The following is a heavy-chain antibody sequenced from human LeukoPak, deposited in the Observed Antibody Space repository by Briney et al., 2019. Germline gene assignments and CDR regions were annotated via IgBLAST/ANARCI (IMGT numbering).Heavy chain of an antibody. V-gene: IGHV3-15*01. CDR1: GFTFSEAW. J-gene: IGHJ4*02. CDR3: TTRRQDGW. CDR2: IKSKSDGGTI. D-gene: IGHD2-15*01. Sequence: SGGTLRLSCVGSGFTFSEAWMSWVRQAPGKGLEWVGRIKSKSDGGTIDYAAPVKGRFTISRDDSRNTLYLQMNSLKTEDTAVYYCTTRRQDGWWGQGTLVTVS.